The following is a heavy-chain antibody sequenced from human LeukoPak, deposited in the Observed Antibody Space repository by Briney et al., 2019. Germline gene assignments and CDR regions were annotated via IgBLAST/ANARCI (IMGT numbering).Heavy chain of an antibody. D-gene: IGHD4/OR15-4a*01. V-gene: IGHV3-23*01. CDR3: AKENKVDYQLLLGFDY. Sequence: GGSLRLSCAASGFTFSSYAMNWVRQAPGKGLEWVSGISTGGDNTYYADSVKGRFTISRDNYDNTLYLQMNSLRVEDTAVYYCAKENKVDYQLLLGFDYWGQGTLVTVFS. J-gene: IGHJ4*02. CDR1: GFTFSSYA. CDR2: ISTGGDNT.